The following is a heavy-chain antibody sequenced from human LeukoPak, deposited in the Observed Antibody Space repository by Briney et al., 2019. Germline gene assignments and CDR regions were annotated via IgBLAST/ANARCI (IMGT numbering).Heavy chain of an antibody. CDR3: ARASLAGLVTWFDP. J-gene: IGHJ5*02. Sequence: ASVKVSCKASGYTFTGYDINWVRQATGQGLEWMGWMNPNSGNIGYAQKFQGRVTITRNTSISTAYMELSSLRSEDTAVYYCARASLAGLVTWFDPWGQGTLVTVSS. V-gene: IGHV1-8*03. CDR1: GYTFTGYD. D-gene: IGHD6-19*01. CDR2: MNPNSGNI.